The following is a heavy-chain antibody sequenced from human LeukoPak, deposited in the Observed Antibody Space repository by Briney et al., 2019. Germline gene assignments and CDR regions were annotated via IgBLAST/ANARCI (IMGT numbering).Heavy chain of an antibody. V-gene: IGHV1-69*06. CDR3: ARPAKPMTTIFIYFDY. D-gene: IGHD5-24*01. J-gene: IGHJ4*02. CDR2: IIPIFGTA. Sequence: SVKVSCKASGGTFSSYAISWVRQAPGQGLEWMGGIIPIFGTANYAQKFQGRVTITADKSTSTAYMELSSLRSEDTAVYYCARPAKPMTTIFIYFDYWGQGTLVTVSS. CDR1: GGTFSSYA.